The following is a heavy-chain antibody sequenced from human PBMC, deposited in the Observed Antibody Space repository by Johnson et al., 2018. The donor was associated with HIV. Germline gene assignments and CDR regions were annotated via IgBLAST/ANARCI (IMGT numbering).Heavy chain of an antibody. CDR2: IYSGGST. CDR3: ARDREVGARSGAFDS. V-gene: IGHV3-NL1*01. J-gene: IGHJ3*02. Sequence: QVQLVESGGGLVQPGGSLRLSCAASGFTFSSYAMHWVRQAPGKGLEWVSVIYSGGSTYYADSVKGRFTISRDNAKNSLYLQMNSLRAEDTALYYCARDREVGARSGAFDSWGQGTMVTVSS. CDR1: GFTFSSYA. D-gene: IGHD1-26*01.